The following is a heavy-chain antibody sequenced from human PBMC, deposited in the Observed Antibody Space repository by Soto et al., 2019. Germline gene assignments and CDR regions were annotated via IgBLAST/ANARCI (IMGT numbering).Heavy chain of an antibody. CDR2: INPSGDST. CDR3: ARNGGGKEVFDY. V-gene: IGHV1-46*01. Sequence: HVQLVQSGAEVKKPGASVKVSCKASGYTFSSYYMHWVRQAPGQGLEWMGVINPSGDSTTYAQKFQGRVTMTKVTSTSKLYMELSSLRSDDTAVYYCARNGGGKEVFDYWGQGTLVTVSS. D-gene: IGHD4-17*01. CDR1: GYTFSSYY. J-gene: IGHJ4*02.